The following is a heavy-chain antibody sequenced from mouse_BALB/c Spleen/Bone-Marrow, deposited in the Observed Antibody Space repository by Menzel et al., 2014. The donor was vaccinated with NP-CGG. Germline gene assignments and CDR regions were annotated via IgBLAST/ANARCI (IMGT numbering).Heavy chain of an antibody. CDR1: GYTFTNYW. Sequence: QVQLQQSGAEVVKPGASVKLSCKTSGYTFTNYWIQWVKQRPGQGLGWIGEIFPGTYTSYYNEKFKDKATLTVDTSSSTAYIQLSNLTSEDSAVYFCSRNYGYDEGAWFTYWGQGTLVTVSA. CDR2: IFPGTYTS. J-gene: IGHJ3*01. D-gene: IGHD2-2*01. CDR3: SRNYGYDEGAWFTY. V-gene: IGHV1S132*01.